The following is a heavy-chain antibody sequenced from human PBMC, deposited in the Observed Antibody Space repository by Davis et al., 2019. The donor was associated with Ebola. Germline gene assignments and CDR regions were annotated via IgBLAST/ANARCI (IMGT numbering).Heavy chain of an antibody. CDR3: VRYRYLGVYYFDY. CDR1: GFTFSNAW. D-gene: IGHD3-16*02. CDR2: ISGSGGST. Sequence: GGSLRLSCAASGFTFSNAWMNWVRQAPGKGLEWVSAISGSGGSTYYADSVKGRFTISRDNSKNTLYLQMNSLRAEDTAAYYCVRYRYLGVYYFDYWGQGTLVTVSS. J-gene: IGHJ4*02. V-gene: IGHV3-23*01.